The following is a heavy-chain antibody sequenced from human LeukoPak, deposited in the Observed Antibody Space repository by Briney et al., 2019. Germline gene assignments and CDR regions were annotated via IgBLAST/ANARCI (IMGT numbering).Heavy chain of an antibody. D-gene: IGHD3-22*01. CDR1: GGSFSGNY. J-gene: IGHJ4*02. CDR2: INHSGTT. Sequence: SETLSLTCAVYGGSFSGNYWSWIRQPPGKGLEWIGDINHSGTTNYSPSLKSRVTISVGTSKNQFSLNLSSVTAADTAVFYCARRTGTYYYDSSGYSPWRYYFDYWGQGTLVTVSS. CDR3: ARRTGTYYYDSSGYSPWRYYFDY. V-gene: IGHV4-34*01.